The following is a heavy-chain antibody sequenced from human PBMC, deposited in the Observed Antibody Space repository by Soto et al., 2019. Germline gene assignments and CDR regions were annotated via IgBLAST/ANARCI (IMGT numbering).Heavy chain of an antibody. D-gene: IGHD2-8*01. V-gene: IGHV1-8*01. CDR1: GYTFTSYD. J-gene: IGHJ4*02. CDR3: ARSGYCANGVCYFGDFDY. Sequence: QVQLVQSGAEVKKPGASVKISCKASGYTFTSYDINWVRQAAGQGLEWMGWMKPNSGNTGYAQKFQGRVTMTRDTXTXTXXMELSGLRSEDTAVYYCARSGYCANGVCYFGDFDYWGQGTLVTVSS. CDR2: MKPNSGNT.